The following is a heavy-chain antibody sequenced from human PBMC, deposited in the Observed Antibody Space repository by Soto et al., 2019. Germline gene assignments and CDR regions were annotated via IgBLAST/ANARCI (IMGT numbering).Heavy chain of an antibody. CDR3: ARAVDAAMDPLDY. J-gene: IGHJ4*02. V-gene: IGHV3-30-3*01. Sequence: GGALRLSCPASGLDFRKYARHWVPQSPGKGPEWVAITSDDGDIQYYADSVKGRFTISRDNSKNTLYLQMSTLRSEVAAAHLCARAVDAAMDPLDYWSQGTLVNVST. CDR1: GLDFRKYA. CDR2: TSDDGDIQ. D-gene: IGHD5-18*01.